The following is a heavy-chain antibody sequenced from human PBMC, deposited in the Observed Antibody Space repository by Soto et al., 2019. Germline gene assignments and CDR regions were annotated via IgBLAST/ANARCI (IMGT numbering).Heavy chain of an antibody. CDR1: GFTVATTG. J-gene: IGHJ5*02. Sequence: QVQLVESGGGVVQPGESLQVACAASGFTVATTGMHWVRQAPGKGLEWVAMISHSGTSKVYIDSVQGRFTISRDNAKNNLYLQMSRLRPEDTAIYYCAKDWGSSGWFNWFNPWGQGVLVTVSS. CDR2: ISHSGTSK. V-gene: IGHV3-30*18. CDR3: AKDWGSSGWFNWFNP. D-gene: IGHD6-19*01.